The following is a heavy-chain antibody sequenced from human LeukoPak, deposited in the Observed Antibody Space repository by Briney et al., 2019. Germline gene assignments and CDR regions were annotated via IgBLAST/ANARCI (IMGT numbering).Heavy chain of an antibody. CDR3: ARQNGWELLAFDI. CDR2: IKEDGSQQ. CDR1: GLTFSSYW. J-gene: IGHJ3*02. D-gene: IGHD1-26*01. Sequence: GGSLRLSCAASGLTFSSYWMSWVRQAPGKGLEWVANIKEDGSQQHYVEFVKGRFTISRDNAKNSLYLQMNSPRAEDTAVYYCARQNGWELLAFDIWGQGTMVTVSS. V-gene: IGHV3-7*01.